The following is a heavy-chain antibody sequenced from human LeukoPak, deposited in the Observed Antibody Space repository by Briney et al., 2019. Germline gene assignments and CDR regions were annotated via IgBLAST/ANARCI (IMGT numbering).Heavy chain of an antibody. CDR3: ARDYGGSSPFDY. CDR1: RFTFSSYE. V-gene: IGHV3-48*03. J-gene: IGHJ4*02. Sequence: GGSLRLSCAASRFTFSSYEMNWVRQAPGKGLEWVSYISSSGSDIYYADSVKGRFTISRDNAKNSLYLHMNSLRAEDTAVYYCARDYGGSSPFDYWGQGTLVTVSS. D-gene: IGHD4-23*01. CDR2: ISSSGSDI.